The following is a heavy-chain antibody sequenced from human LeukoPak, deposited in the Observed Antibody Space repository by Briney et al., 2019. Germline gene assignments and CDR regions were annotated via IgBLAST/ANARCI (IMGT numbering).Heavy chain of an antibody. CDR3: ASGLTGPQQLNAGY. CDR1: GYTFTGYY. J-gene: IGHJ4*02. V-gene: IGHV1-2*03. Sequence: LAASVKVSCKASGYTFTGYYMHWVRQAPGQGLEWMGWINPNSGGTNYAQKFQGRVTMTRDTSISTAYMELTRLTSDDTALYYCASGLTGPQQLNAGYWGQGTLVTVSS. D-gene: IGHD6-13*01. CDR2: INPNSGGT.